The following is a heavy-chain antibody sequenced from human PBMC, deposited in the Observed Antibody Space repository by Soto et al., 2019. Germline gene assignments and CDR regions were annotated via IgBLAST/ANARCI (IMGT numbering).Heavy chain of an antibody. D-gene: IGHD3-16*01. V-gene: IGHV3-9*01. CDR2: ISWNSGSI. Sequence: GGSLRLSCAASGFTFDDYAMHWVRQAPGKGLEWVSGISWNSGSIGYADSVKGRFTISRDNAKNSLYLQMNSLRAEDTALYYCAKAKGAPNPPHFDYWGQGTLVTVSS. CDR1: GFTFDDYA. CDR3: AKAKGAPNPPHFDY. J-gene: IGHJ4*02.